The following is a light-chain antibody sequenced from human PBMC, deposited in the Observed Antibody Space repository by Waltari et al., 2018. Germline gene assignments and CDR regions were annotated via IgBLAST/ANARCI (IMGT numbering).Light chain of an antibody. V-gene: IGKV3-15*01. CDR2: GAS. Sequence: EIVMTKSPATLSVSPGERANLSCRASQSVSSNLAWYQQKPGQAPRLLMYGASTRATGIAARFSGSGSGTEFTLTISSLQSEDFAVYYCQKYNNWPFTFGPGTKVEIK. CDR1: QSVSSN. CDR3: QKYNNWPFT. J-gene: IGKJ3*01.